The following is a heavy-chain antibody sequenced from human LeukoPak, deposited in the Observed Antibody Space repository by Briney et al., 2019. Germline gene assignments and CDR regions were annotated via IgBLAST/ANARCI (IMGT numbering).Heavy chain of an antibody. V-gene: IGHV1-8*03. D-gene: IGHD4-17*01. CDR3: ARRGAVTYTNYYYYYMDV. J-gene: IGHJ6*03. CDR2: MNPNSGNT. Sequence: ASVKVSCKASGYTFTSCDINWVRQATGQGLEWMGWMNPNSGNTGYAQKFQGRVTITRNTSISTAYMELSSLRSEDTAVYYCARRGAVTYTNYYYYYMDVWGKGTTVTVSS. CDR1: GYTFTSCD.